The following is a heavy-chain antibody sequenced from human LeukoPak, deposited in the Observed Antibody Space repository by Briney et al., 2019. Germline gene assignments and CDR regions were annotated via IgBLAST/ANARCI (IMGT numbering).Heavy chain of an antibody. CDR2: IYYSEHT. J-gene: IGHJ4*02. V-gene: IGHV4-59*01. CDR1: GDSISSYY. D-gene: IGHD1-26*01. CDR3: ARVVPEIVGASGGLDY. Sequence: PSETLPLTCTVSGDSISSYYWSWIPQPPGRGLEGMRRIYYSEHTNYNSSLKRRVTISVDTSKNQFSLKLSAVAAADTAVYYCARVVPEIVGASGGLDYWRQGTLVTVSS.